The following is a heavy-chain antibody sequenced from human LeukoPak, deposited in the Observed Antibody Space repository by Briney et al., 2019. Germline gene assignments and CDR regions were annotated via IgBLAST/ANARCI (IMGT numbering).Heavy chain of an antibody. CDR2: ISDTSAM. D-gene: IGHD5-12*01. Sequence: GGSLRLSCVASGFSFSLYSMKWVRQAPGKGLEWVSYISDTSAMYYADSVRGRFTISRDNAKNSLFLQMNSLRVEDTGVYYCARDGGYSGYDADCWGQGTLVTDSS. V-gene: IGHV3-48*01. CDR1: GFSFSLYS. J-gene: IGHJ4*02. CDR3: ARDGGYSGYDADC.